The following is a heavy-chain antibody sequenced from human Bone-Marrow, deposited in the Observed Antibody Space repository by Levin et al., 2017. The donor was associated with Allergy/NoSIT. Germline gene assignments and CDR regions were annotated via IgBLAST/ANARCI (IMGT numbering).Heavy chain of an antibody. Sequence: GESLKISCKASGYTFSTYALHWVRQAPGQRPEWMGWINVANGNTRYSEKFQDRVTISRDTSASTVYMGLYSLKSEDTAVYYCARDRQYDTIGYPRGAFDIWGQGTMLTVSS. J-gene: IGHJ3*02. D-gene: IGHD3-22*01. CDR1: GYTFSTYA. CDR3: ARDRQYDTIGYPRGAFDI. V-gene: IGHV1-3*01. CDR2: INVANGNT.